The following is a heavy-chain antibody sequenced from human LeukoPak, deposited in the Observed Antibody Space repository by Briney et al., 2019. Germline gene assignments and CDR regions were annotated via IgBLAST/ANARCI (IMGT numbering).Heavy chain of an antibody. D-gene: IGHD5-24*01. CDR2: VYDSGST. Sequence: SETLSLTCTVSGGSISDSYWSWVRQPPGKGLEWIGHVYDSGSTTHNPSLKSRVAISLDTSKNQFSLKLSSVTAADTAVYYCARQGDGYNYYYGMDAWGQGTTVIVSS. CDR1: GGSISDSY. V-gene: IGHV4-59*08. CDR3: ARQGDGYNYYYGMDA. J-gene: IGHJ6*02.